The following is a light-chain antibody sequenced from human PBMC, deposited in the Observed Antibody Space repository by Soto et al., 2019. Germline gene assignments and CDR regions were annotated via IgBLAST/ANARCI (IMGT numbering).Light chain of an antibody. Sequence: EIVLSQSPGTLSFSPGERAPLSQRASQSVSSNYLAWYQQKPGQAPRLLFYLASSRATGTPDRFRGSGSGTDFTLTISSLEPEDFAVYYCQQYASSRTFGQGTKVDIK. J-gene: IGKJ1*01. V-gene: IGKV3-20*01. CDR1: QSVSSNY. CDR2: LAS. CDR3: QQYASSRT.